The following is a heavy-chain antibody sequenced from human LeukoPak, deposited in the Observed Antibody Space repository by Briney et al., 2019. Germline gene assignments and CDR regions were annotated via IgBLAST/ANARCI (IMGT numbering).Heavy chain of an antibody. J-gene: IGHJ4*02. D-gene: IGHD4-17*01. V-gene: IGHV1-3*01. CDR3: ARERISRTVTTWGPDY. CDR1: GYTFTSYA. CDR2: INAGNGNT. Sequence: ASVKVSCKASGYTFTSYAMHWVRQAPGQRLEWMGWINAGNGNTKYSQKFQGRVTITRDTSASTAYMELSSLRSEDTAVYYCARERISRTVTTWGPDYWGQGTLVTVSS.